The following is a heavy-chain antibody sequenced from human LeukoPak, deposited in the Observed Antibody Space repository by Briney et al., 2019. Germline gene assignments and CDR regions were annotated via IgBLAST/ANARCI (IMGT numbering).Heavy chain of an antibody. D-gene: IGHD7-27*01. CDR3: VRSVGSDWGHFDF. V-gene: IGHV3-9*01. J-gene: IGHJ4*02. Sequence: GRSLRLSCAASGFNFDQYAMFWVRQAPGKGLEWVTGITWNSGTIAYADSVKGRFTISRDNAKSSLYLQMNSLGSEDTALYYCVRSVGSDWGHFDFRGQGTLVTVSS. CDR1: GFNFDQYA. CDR2: ITWNSGTI.